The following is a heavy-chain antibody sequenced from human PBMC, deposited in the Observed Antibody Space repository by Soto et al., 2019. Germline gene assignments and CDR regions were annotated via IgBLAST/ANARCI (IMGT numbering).Heavy chain of an antibody. CDR1: VYTFTDYF. V-gene: IGHV1-2*02. CDR3: ARGATYADYVGY. J-gene: IGHJ4*02. D-gene: IGHD4-17*01. Sequence: SVKVSCKASVYTFTDYFMHWVRQAPGQGLEWMGWINPNSGVTNYAQKFQGRVTMTRDTPISTAYMELTRLRSDDTAIYYCARGATYADYVGYWGQGTLVTGSS. CDR2: INPNSGVT.